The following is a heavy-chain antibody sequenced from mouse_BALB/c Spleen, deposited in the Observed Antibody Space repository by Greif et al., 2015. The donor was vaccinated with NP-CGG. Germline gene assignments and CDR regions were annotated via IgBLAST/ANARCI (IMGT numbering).Heavy chain of an antibody. V-gene: IGHV2-6-7*01. D-gene: IGHD1-1*01. Sequence: VQLQQSGPGLVAPSQSLSITCTVSGFSLTGYGVNWVRQPPGKGLEWLGMIWGDGSTYFNSALKSRLSISKDNSKSQVVLKMNSLQTDDTARYYCARDKAYYYGSSYYAMDYWGQGTSVTVSS. CDR1: GFSLTGYG. CDR2: IWGDGST. J-gene: IGHJ4*01. CDR3: ARDKAYYYGSSYYAMDY.